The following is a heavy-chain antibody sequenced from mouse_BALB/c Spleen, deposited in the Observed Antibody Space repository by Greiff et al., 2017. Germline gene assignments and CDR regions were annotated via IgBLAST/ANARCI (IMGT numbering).Heavy chain of an antibody. V-gene: IGHV5-17*02. CDR1: GFTFSSFG. D-gene: IGHD1-1*01. CDR3: ARFYYYGYYYAMDY. CDR2: ISSGSSTI. J-gene: IGHJ4*01. Sequence: EVMLVESGGGLVQPGGSRKLSCAASGFTFSSFGMHWVRQAPEKGLEWVAYISSGSSTIYYADTVKGRFTISRDNPKNTLFLQMTSLRSEDTAMYYCARFYYYGYYYAMDYWGQGTSVTVSS.